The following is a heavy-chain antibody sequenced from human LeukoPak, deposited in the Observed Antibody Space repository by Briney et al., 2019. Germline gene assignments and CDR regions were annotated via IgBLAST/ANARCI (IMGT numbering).Heavy chain of an antibody. V-gene: IGHV4-59*01. D-gene: IGHD6-19*01. CDR3: ARAPPYSSGWYFDY. CDR2: IYYSGST. Sequence: PSETLSLTCTVSGGSISSYYWSWIRQPPGKGLEWIGYIYYSGSTNYNPSLKSRVTISVDTSKNQFSLKLSSVTAADTAVYYCARAPPYSSGWYFDYWGQGTLVTVSS. J-gene: IGHJ4*02. CDR1: GGSISSYY.